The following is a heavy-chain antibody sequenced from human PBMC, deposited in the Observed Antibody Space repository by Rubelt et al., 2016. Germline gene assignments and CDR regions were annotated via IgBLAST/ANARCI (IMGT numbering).Heavy chain of an antibody. J-gene: IGHJ5*02. Sequence: QLQESGPGLVKPSETLSLTCTVSGGSISPYYWSWIRQPPGKGLEWIGYIYYSGSTNYNPSLKSRDTISVDTSENLFSLKLSAVTAADTAVYYCVRQGSSWYDGWFDPWGQGTLVTVSS. D-gene: IGHD6-13*01. CDR1: GGSISPYY. CDR2: IYYSGST. V-gene: IGHV4-59*08. CDR3: VRQGSSWYDGWFDP.